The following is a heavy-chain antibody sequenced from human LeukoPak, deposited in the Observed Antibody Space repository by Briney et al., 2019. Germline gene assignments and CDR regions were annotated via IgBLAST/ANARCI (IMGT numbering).Heavy chain of an antibody. V-gene: IGHV3-30*19. CDR1: GFTFSSYG. CDR2: ISYDGSNK. J-gene: IGHJ4*02. CDR3: ARGLFYGSGSYANY. Sequence: GGSLRLSCAASGFTFSSYGMHWARQAPGKGLEWVAVISYDGSNKYYADSVKGRFTISRDNSKNTLYLQMNSLRAEDTAVYYCARGLFYGSGSYANYWGQGTLVTVSS. D-gene: IGHD3-10*01.